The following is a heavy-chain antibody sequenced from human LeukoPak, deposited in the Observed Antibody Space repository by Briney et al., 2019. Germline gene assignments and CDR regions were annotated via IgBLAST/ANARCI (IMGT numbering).Heavy chain of an antibody. V-gene: IGHV1-58*02. Sequence: GASVKVSCKASGFTFTSSAMQWVRQARGQRLEWIGWIVVGSGNTNYAQKFQERVTITRDMSTSIAYMELSSLRSEDTAVYYCAADMIADDAFDIWGQGTMVTVSS. D-gene: IGHD3-22*01. CDR2: IVVGSGNT. J-gene: IGHJ3*02. CDR3: AADMIADDAFDI. CDR1: GFTFTSSA.